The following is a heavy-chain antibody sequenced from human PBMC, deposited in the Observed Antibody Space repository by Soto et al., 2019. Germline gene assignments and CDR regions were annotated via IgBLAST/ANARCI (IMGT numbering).Heavy chain of an antibody. Sequence: ASVKVSCTASVYPFTSYDINWVRQATGQGLEWMGWMNPNSGNTGYAQKFQGRVTMTRNTSISTAYMELSSLRSEDTAVYYCARVRAITGTVGFDPWGQGTLVTVSS. J-gene: IGHJ5*02. CDR1: VYPFTSYD. D-gene: IGHD1-7*01. CDR2: MNPNSGNT. CDR3: ARVRAITGTVGFDP. V-gene: IGHV1-8*01.